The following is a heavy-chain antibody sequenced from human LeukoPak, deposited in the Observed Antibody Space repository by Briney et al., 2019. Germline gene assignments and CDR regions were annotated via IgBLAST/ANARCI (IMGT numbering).Heavy chain of an antibody. Sequence: PSETLSLTCAVSGGSISGSNYYWSWIRQPPGKGLEWIGSIYYTGSTYYNPSHKSRVTISVDTSKNQFSLNLSSVTAADTAVYYCASRVGRSQDYFDYWGQGTLVTVSS. D-gene: IGHD1-26*01. J-gene: IGHJ4*02. V-gene: IGHV4-39*01. CDR2: IYYTGST. CDR3: ASRVGRSQDYFDY. CDR1: GGSISGSNYY.